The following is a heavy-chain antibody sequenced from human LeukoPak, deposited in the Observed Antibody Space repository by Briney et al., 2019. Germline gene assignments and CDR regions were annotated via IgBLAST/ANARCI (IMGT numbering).Heavy chain of an antibody. CDR3: AKVPYYYDSSEDY. Sequence: PGGSLRLSCAASGFTFSSYAMSWVRQAPGKGLEWVSAISGSGGSTYYPDSVKGRFTISRDNSKNTLYLQMNSLRAEDTAVYYCAKVPYYYDSSEDYWGQGTLVTVSS. J-gene: IGHJ4*02. CDR2: ISGSGGST. CDR1: GFTFSSYA. D-gene: IGHD3-22*01. V-gene: IGHV3-23*01.